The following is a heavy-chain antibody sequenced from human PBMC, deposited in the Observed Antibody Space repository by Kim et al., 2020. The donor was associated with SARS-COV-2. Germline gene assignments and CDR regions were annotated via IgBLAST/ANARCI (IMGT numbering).Heavy chain of an antibody. V-gene: IGHV3-9*01. CDR3: AKDIQVWLPLYYMDV. Sequence: AESVKGRFSRSRDNAKNALYLQMNSLRTEDTGIYYCAKDIQVWLPLYYMDVWGKGTTVTVSS. J-gene: IGHJ6*03. D-gene: IGHD5-12*01.